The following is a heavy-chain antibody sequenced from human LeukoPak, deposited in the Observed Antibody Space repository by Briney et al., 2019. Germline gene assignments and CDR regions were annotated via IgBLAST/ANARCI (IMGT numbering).Heavy chain of an antibody. V-gene: IGHV3-9*01. CDR2: ISSNSDTI. J-gene: IGHJ4*02. CDR3: LTSSSDH. Sequence: PGGSLRLSCEASGFTLGDYDIHWVRQAPGKGPEWVSSISSNSDTIAYAEPVKGRFTVSRDNTINSLYLQMDSLRVEDTALYYCLTSSSDHWGQGTLVTVSS. CDR1: GFTLGDYD.